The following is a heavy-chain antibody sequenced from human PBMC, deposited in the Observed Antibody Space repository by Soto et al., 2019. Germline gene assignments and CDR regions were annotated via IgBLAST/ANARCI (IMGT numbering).Heavy chain of an antibody. CDR1: GGSNSSSSYY. CDR3: ARHLVVTHPYDY. J-gene: IGHJ4*02. CDR2: IYYSGST. V-gene: IGHV4-39*01. D-gene: IGHD2-15*01. Sequence: SATLSLTCTVSGGSNSSSSYYWGWIRQPPGKGLEWIGSIYYSGSTYYNPSLKSRVTISVDTSKNQFSLKLSSVTAADTAVYYCARHLVVTHPYDYWGQGTLVTVSS.